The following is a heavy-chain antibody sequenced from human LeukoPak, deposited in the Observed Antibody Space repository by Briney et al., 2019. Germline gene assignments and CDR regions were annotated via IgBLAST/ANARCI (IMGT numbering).Heavy chain of an antibody. D-gene: IGHD1-26*01. CDR2: INPTGGST. Sequence: PGASVKVSCKASGYSFTSYYMHWVRQAPGQGLEWMVLINPTGGSTGYAQKFQGRVTMTRDMSTSTDYMELSSLRSEDTAIYYCARDNSVGDNAWWFDPWGQGTLVTVSS. CDR3: ARDNSVGDNAWWFDP. V-gene: IGHV1-46*01. J-gene: IGHJ5*02. CDR1: GYSFTSYY.